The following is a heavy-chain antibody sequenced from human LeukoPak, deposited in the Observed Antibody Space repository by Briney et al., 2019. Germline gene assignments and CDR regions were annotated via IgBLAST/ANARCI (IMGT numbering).Heavy chain of an antibody. CDR1: GVSFSGYY. Sequence: SETLSLTCAVYGVSFSGYYWSWIRQPPGKGLEWIGEINHSGSTNYNPSLKSRVTISVDTSKNQFSLKLSSVTVADTAVYYCARGGYYGSGSYRTPFDYWGQGTLVTVSS. V-gene: IGHV4-34*01. J-gene: IGHJ4*02. CDR2: INHSGST. D-gene: IGHD3-10*01. CDR3: ARGGYYGSGSYRTPFDY.